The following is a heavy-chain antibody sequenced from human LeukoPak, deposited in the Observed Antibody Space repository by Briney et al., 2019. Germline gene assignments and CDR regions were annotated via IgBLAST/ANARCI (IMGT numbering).Heavy chain of an antibody. CDR2: VSGSGGST. Sequence: GGSLRLSCAASGFTFRRYAMSWVRQAPGKGLEWVSAVSGSGGSTYSADSVKGRFTISRDNSKNTLYLQMNSLRAEDTAVYYCAKDYGSGWYLTDYWGQGTLVTVSS. CDR3: AKDYGSGWYLTDY. V-gene: IGHV3-23*01. D-gene: IGHD6-19*01. CDR1: GFTFRRYA. J-gene: IGHJ4*02.